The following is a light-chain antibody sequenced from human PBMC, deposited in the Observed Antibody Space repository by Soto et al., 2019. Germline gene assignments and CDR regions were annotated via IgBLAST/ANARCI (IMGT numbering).Light chain of an antibody. CDR3: QSADSSGTPYV. CDR1: ALPKQY. J-gene: IGLJ1*01. CDR2: KDS. V-gene: IGLV3-25*03. Sequence: SYELTQPPSVSVSPGQTARITCSGDALPKQYAYWYQQKPGQAPVLVIYKDSERPSGIPERFSGSSSGTTVTLTISGVQAEDEADYYCQSADSSGTPYVFGTGTQLTVL.